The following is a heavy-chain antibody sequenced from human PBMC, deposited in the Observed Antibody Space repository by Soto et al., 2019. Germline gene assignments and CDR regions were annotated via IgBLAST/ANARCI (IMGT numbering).Heavy chain of an antibody. CDR3: ARFPFLGYCSSPSCPHSGHYLDY. Sequence: TSETLSLTCAVYGGSFSGYYWSWIRQPPGKGLGWIGEINHSGSTNYNPSLKSRVTISVDTSKNQFSLKLSSVTAADTAVYYCARFPFLGYCSSPSCPHSGHYLDYWGQGTLVTVSS. CDR2: INHSGST. V-gene: IGHV4-34*01. D-gene: IGHD2-2*01. CDR1: GGSFSGYY. J-gene: IGHJ4*02.